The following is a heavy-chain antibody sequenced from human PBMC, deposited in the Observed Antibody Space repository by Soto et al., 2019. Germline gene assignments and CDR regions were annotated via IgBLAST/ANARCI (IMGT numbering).Heavy chain of an antibody. Sequence: EVQLLESGGGLVQPGGSLRLSCAASGFTFSSYGMSWVRQAPGKGLEWVSDISGSGGSTYYAESVKVRFTVSRDNSKSTLYLQMNSLRAGDTAVYYCAKEEWPGFDYWGQGTLVTVSS. CDR3: AKEEWPGFDY. V-gene: IGHV3-23*01. CDR2: ISGSGGST. CDR1: GFTFSSYG. D-gene: IGHD3-3*01. J-gene: IGHJ4*02.